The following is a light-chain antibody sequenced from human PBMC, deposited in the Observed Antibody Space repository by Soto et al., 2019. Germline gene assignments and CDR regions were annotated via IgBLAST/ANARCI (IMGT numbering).Light chain of an antibody. CDR1: SSDVGSFDS. V-gene: IGLV2-14*01. J-gene: IGLJ1*01. CDR3: SSFTTSSTLV. CDR2: DVS. Sequence: QCVLTQPASLSGSPGQPITISCTGTSSDVGSFDSVAWYQHNPGKAPKLMIYDVSNRPSGVSSRFSGSKSGNTASLSISGLQTEDEANYYCSSFTTSSTLVFGTGTKVNVL.